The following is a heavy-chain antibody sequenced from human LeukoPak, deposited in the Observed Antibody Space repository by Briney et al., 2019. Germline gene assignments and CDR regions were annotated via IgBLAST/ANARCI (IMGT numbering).Heavy chain of an antibody. CDR2: IYASGSS. V-gene: IGHV4-4*09. CDR3: ARCSSSRYANFDF. Sequence: PSETLSLTRSVSRGFSSSYYWSWIRQPPGKGLEWIGYIYASGSSNYNPSLTSRVTISIDASKNQFSLKLTSVTAADTAVYYCARCSSSRYANFDFWGQGTLVTVSS. CDR1: RGFSSSYY. J-gene: IGHJ4*02. D-gene: IGHD2-2*01.